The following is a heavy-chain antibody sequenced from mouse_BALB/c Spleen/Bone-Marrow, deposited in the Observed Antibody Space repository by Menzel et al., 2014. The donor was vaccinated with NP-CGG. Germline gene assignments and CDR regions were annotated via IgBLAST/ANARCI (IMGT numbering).Heavy chain of an antibody. J-gene: IGHJ4*01. CDR3: ARWGSYYAMDY. Sequence: EVQLQQSGPELVKPGASVKISCKTSGYTFTDYTMHWVKQSPGKSLEWIGGINPNNGGTNYNQKFKGKATFTVDKSSSTAYMELRSVTSDYSSGYYCARWGSYYAMDYWGQGTSVTVSS. CDR2: INPNNGGT. V-gene: IGHV1-18*01. CDR1: GYTFTDYT.